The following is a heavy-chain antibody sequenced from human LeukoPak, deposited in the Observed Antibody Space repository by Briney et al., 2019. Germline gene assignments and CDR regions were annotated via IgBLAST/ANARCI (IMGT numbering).Heavy chain of an antibody. CDR3: ARVLGLRITRDPSFDY. D-gene: IGHD3-16*01. CDR2: ISGSGGST. V-gene: IGHV3-23*01. Sequence: GGSLRLSCAASGFTFSSYAMSWVRQAPGKGLEWVSAISGSGGSTYYADSVKGRFTISRDNSKNTLYLQMNSLRAEDTAVYYCARVLGLRITRDPSFDYWGQGTLVTVSS. J-gene: IGHJ4*02. CDR1: GFTFSSYA.